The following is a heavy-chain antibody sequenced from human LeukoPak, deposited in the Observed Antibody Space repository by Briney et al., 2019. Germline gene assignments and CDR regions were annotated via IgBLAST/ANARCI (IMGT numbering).Heavy chain of an antibody. V-gene: IGHV1-2*02. Sequence: ASVKVSCKASGYTFTGYYMHWVRQAPGQGLEWMGWINPNSGGTNYAQKFQGRVTMTRDTSISTAYMELSRLRSDDTAVYYGARSDYGSGSYRFDYWGQGTLVTVSS. CDR3: ARSDYGSGSYRFDY. J-gene: IGHJ4*02. D-gene: IGHD3-10*01. CDR2: INPNSGGT. CDR1: GYTFTGYY.